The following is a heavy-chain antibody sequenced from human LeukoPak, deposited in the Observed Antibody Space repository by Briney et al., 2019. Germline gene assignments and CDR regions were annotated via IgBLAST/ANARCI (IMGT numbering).Heavy chain of an antibody. Sequence: GESLRISCKGSGYSFTSYWISWVRQMPGKGLEWMGRIDPSDSYTNYSPSFQGHVTISADKSISTAYQQWSSLKASDTAMYYCARRNYYDSSGYSFDYWGQGTLVTVSS. J-gene: IGHJ4*02. CDR2: IDPSDSYT. CDR3: ARRNYYDSSGYSFDY. CDR1: GYSFTSYW. V-gene: IGHV5-10-1*01. D-gene: IGHD3-22*01.